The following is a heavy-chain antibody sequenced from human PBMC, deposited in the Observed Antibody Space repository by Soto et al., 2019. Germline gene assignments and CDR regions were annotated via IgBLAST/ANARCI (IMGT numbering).Heavy chain of an antibody. V-gene: IGHV4-59*01. D-gene: IGHD2-21*02. CDR3: ARAFCGGDCYHDAFDI. CDR2: IYYSGST. CDR1: GGSISSYY. J-gene: IGHJ3*02. Sequence: SETLSLTCTVSGGSISSYYWSWIRQPPGKGLEWIGYIYYSGSTNYNPSLKSRVTISVDTSKNQFSLKLSSVTAADTAVYYCARAFCGGDCYHDAFDIWGQGTMATVSS.